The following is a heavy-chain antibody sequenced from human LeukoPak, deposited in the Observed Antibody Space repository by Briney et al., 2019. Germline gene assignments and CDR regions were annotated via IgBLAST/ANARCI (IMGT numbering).Heavy chain of an antibody. CDR1: GFTITAYL. CDR3: VRESEYYFDHSASFDY. V-gene: IGHV3-30-3*01. Sequence: GGSLRLSCAASGFTITAYLIHWVRQAPGKGLEWVAVMSSDGNAMFYADSVKGRFTISRDNSKNTLYLQMNSLRAEDTAVYYCVRESEYYFDHSASFDYWGQGTLVTVSS. CDR2: MSSDGNAM. D-gene: IGHD3-22*01. J-gene: IGHJ4*02.